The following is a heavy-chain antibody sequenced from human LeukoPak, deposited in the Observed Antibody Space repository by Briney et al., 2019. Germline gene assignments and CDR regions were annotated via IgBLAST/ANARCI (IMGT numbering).Heavy chain of an antibody. CDR1: GFTFSSYW. J-gene: IGHJ4*02. V-gene: IGHV3-7*01. CDR3: ARDSLTYYYDSSGPTDY. Sequence: GGSLRLSCAASGFTFSSYWMSWVRQAPGKGLEWVANIKKDGSEKYYVVSVKGRFTISRDNAKKSLYLKMNSLRAEDTAVYYCARDSLTYYYDSSGPTDYWGQGTLVTVSS. D-gene: IGHD3-22*01. CDR2: IKKDGSEK.